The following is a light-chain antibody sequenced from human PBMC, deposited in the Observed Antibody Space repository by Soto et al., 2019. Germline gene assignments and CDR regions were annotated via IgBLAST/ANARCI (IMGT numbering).Light chain of an antibody. Sequence: DIQMTQSPSSLSASVGDRVTITCQASQDITSYLNWYQHKPGKAPKLLIYDASILEAGVPPRFSGSGSGTDFTPTISSLQPEGCSTYYCQQFDFSPIFGPGTTVDFK. CDR3: QQFDFSPI. V-gene: IGKV1-33*01. CDR1: QDITSY. J-gene: IGKJ3*01. CDR2: DAS.